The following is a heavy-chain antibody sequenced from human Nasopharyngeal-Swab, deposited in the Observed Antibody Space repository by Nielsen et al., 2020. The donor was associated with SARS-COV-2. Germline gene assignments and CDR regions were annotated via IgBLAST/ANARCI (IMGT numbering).Heavy chain of an antibody. J-gene: IGHJ6*02. V-gene: IGHV5-51*01. D-gene: IGHD4-17*01. CDR2: IYPGDSDT. Sequence: MRQMPGKGLEWMGIIYPGDSDTRYSPSLQGQVTISADKSISTAYLQWSSLKASDTAMYYCARHRALGTTVTTGGRGMDVWGQGTTVTVSS. CDR3: ARHRALGTTVTTGGRGMDV.